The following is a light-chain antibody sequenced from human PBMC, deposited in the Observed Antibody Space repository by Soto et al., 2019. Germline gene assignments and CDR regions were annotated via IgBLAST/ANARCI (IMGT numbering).Light chain of an antibody. Sequence: EIVLTQSPATLSLSAGERATLSCRASQSVSSYLAWYQQKPGQAPRLLIYDASNRATGIPARFSGSGYGTDFNLTISSLETEDFAVYYCQQHSNWPLTFGGGTKVDIK. CDR1: QSVSSY. CDR3: QQHSNWPLT. CDR2: DAS. V-gene: IGKV3-11*01. J-gene: IGKJ4*01.